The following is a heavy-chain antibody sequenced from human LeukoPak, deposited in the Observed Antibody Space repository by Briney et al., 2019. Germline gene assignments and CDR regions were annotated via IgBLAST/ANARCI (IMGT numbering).Heavy chain of an antibody. CDR2: IYTSGST. CDR3: ARVGGDHPLSYFDY. Sequence: PSETLSLTCTVSGGSISSYYWSWIRQTAGKGLEWIGHIYTSGSTNYNPSLKSRVTISVDKSKNQFSLKLSSVTAADTAVYYCARVGGDHPLSYFDYWGQGTLVTVSS. CDR1: GGSISSYY. V-gene: IGHV4-4*07. D-gene: IGHD1-26*01. J-gene: IGHJ4*02.